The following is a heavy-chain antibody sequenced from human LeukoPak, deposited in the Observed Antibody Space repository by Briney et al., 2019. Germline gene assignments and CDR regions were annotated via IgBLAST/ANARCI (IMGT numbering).Heavy chain of an antibody. J-gene: IGHJ4*02. CDR2: ISSSGSTI. V-gene: IGHV3-48*03. D-gene: IGHD6-13*01. CDR3: ARSSGAGYSSSWYDLYYFDY. CDR1: GFTFSSYE. Sequence: GGSLRLSCAASGFTFSSYEMNWVRQAPGKGLEWVSYISSSGSTIYYADSVKGRFTISRDNAKNSLYLQMNSLRAEDTAVYYCARSSGAGYSSSWYDLYYFDYWGQGTLVTVSS.